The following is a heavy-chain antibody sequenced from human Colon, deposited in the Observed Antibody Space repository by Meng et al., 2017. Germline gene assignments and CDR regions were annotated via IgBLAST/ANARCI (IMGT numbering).Heavy chain of an antibody. Sequence: QVQLGQSGAEVKKPGASVNVSCKASGYTFTSYAIHWVRQAPGQRLEWMGSINAGYGNTDYSQRFQGRVTITRDTSASTVYMELNSLTSEDTAMYFCARKAAVANNWFDPWGQGTLVTVSS. D-gene: IGHD6-19*01. CDR3: ARKAAVANNWFDP. CDR2: INAGYGNT. CDR1: GYTFTSYA. V-gene: IGHV1-3*01. J-gene: IGHJ5*02.